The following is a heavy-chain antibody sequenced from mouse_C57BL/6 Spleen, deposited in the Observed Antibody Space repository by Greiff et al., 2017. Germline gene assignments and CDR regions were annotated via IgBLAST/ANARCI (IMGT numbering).Heavy chain of an antibody. Sequence: EVMLVESGEGLVKPGGSLKLSCAASGFPFSSYAMSWVRQTPEKRLEWVAYISSGGDYIYYADTVKGRFTISRDNDRNTLYLQMSSLKAEDTALYYCTIIYYGYYGFAYWGQGTRVTVSA. CDR3: TIIYYGYYGFAY. CDR1: GFPFSSYA. D-gene: IGHD2-1*01. J-gene: IGHJ3*01. CDR2: ISSGGDYI. V-gene: IGHV5-9-1*02.